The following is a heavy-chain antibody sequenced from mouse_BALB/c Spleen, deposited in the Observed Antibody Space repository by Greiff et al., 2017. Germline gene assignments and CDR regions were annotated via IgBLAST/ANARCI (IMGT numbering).Heavy chain of an antibody. D-gene: IGHD1-1*01. V-gene: IGHV1S81*02. J-gene: IGHJ2*01. CDR1: GYTFTSYY. Sequence: VQLQQSGAELVKPGASVKLSCKASGYTFTSYYMYWVKQRPGQGLEWIGEINPSNGGTNFNEKFKSKATLTVDKSSSTAYMQLSSLTSEDSAVYYCTTILPYYGSTFDYWGQGTTLTVSS. CDR2: INPSNGGT. CDR3: TTILPYYGSTFDY.